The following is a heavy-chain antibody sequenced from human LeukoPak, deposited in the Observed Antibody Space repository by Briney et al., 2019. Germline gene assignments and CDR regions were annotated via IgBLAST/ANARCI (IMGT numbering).Heavy chain of an antibody. J-gene: IGHJ1*01. Sequence: ASVKVTLMSSGYTFSNYYMYMVGQPPGEGLEWMGWINPHNGGTNYAQKFQGRVTTTRDTSISTAYMELNRLSSDDTAVYYCARGLTGTNGNWG. D-gene: IGHD1-7*01. CDR3: ARGLTGTNGN. V-gene: IGHV1-2*02. CDR1: GYTFSNYY. CDR2: INPHNGGT.